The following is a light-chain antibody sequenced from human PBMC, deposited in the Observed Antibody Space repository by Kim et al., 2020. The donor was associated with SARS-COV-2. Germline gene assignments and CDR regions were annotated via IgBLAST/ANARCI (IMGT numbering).Light chain of an antibody. CDR3: QVWGSSSDHYV. Sequence: SYELTQPPSVSVAPGKTARITCGGNNIGSKSVHWYQQKPGQAPVLVVYDDSDRPSGIPDRFSGSNSGNTATLTISRVEAGDEADYYCQVWGSSSDHYVFG. CDR1: NIGSKS. CDR2: DDS. J-gene: IGLJ1*01. V-gene: IGLV3-21*03.